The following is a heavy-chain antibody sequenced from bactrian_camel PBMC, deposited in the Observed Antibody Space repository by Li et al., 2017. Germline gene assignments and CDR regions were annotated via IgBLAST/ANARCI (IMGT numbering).Heavy chain of an antibody. J-gene: IGHJ4*01. Sequence: HVQLVESGGGSVQAGGSLRLSCVASGYTYTNCSMSWYRQVSDKERELVSTVMADGTTTYAESVKGRFTTAQDNAKYTGYLQMDSLRPEDTAMYRCAAGRVCVDLGRGRPDYWGQGTQVTVS. D-gene: IGHD4*01. CDR1: GYTYTNCS. CDR2: VMADGTT. V-gene: IGHV3S53*01. CDR3: AAGRVCVDLGRGRPDY.